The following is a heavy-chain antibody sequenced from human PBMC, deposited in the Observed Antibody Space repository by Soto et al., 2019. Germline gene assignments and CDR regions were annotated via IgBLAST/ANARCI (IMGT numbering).Heavy chain of an antibody. Sequence: FSVNVYCKAAGDTESSSRRCRERQDPGQGLEWMGGIIPIFGTANYAQKFQGRVTITADESTSTAYMELSSLRSEDTAVYYCARTGVVCSGGSCYGSYGMDVWGQGTTVTVSS. V-gene: IGHV1-69*01. CDR1: GDTESSSR. D-gene: IGHD2-15*01. J-gene: IGHJ6*02. CDR2: IIPIFGTA. CDR3: ARTGVVCSGGSCYGSYGMDV.